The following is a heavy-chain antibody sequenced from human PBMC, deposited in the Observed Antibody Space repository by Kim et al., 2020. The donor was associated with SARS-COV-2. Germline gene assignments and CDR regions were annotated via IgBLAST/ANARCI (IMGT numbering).Heavy chain of an antibody. CDR3: AKTPDLVVITPIFDY. CDR2: ISSSGGST. Sequence: GGSLRLSCAASGFTFSRYAMSWVRQAPGKGLEWVSAISSSGGSTYYADSVKGRFTISRDNSKNTLYLQMNSLRAEDTAVYYCAKTPDLVVITPIFDYWGQGTLVTVSS. J-gene: IGHJ4*02. D-gene: IGHD3-22*01. V-gene: IGHV3-23*01. CDR1: GFTFSRYA.